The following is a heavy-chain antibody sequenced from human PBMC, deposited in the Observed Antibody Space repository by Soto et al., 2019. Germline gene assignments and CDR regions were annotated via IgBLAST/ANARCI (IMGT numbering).Heavy chain of an antibody. Sequence: GGSLRLSCAASGFSFSAYALHWVRQAPGKGLEWLSIISNDGINNYDADSVRGRFTISRDNDKSSIYLQMNSLRADDTAVYYCANIHYGSLDYWGQGTLVTVSS. CDR2: ISNDGINN. D-gene: IGHD4-17*01. CDR3: ANIHYGSLDY. V-gene: IGHV3-30*04. CDR1: GFSFSAYA. J-gene: IGHJ4*02.